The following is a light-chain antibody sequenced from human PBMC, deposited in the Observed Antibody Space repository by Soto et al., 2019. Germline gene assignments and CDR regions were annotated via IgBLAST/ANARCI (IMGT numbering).Light chain of an antibody. CDR1: QNVRSY. CDR3: PHRAEWPLT. CDR2: DVS. J-gene: IGKJ4*01. Sequence: EVVLTQSPATLSLSPGERATLSCRASQNVRSYLAWYQQTPGQPPSLLIFDVSNRATGIPARFSGSGSGTDVSVTITSVAAEVLAVYYCPHRAEWPLTFGGGIKVEI. V-gene: IGKV3-11*01.